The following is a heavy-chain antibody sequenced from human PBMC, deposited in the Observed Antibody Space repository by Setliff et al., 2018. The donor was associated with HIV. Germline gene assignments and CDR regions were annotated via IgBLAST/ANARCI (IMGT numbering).Heavy chain of an antibody. CDR3: ATDCAVVGGTGSLDS. J-gene: IGHJ4*02. CDR1: GFTFSTYW. CDR2: IKQDGSEK. D-gene: IGHD1-26*01. V-gene: IGHV3-7*05. Sequence: LRLSCAASGFTFSTYWMSWVRQAPGKGLEWVANIKQDGSEKNYMDSVKGRFTISRDNAKNSLYLQMNSLRAEDTAVYYCATDCAVVGGTGSLDSWGQGTLVTVSS.